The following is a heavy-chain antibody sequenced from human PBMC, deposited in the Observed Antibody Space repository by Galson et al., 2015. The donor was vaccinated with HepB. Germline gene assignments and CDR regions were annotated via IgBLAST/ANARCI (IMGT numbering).Heavy chain of an antibody. Sequence: SLRLSCAASGFTFSDYYMTWIRQAPGKGLEWVSYISSSGRTIYYADCVKGRFTISRDNAQNSLYLQMNSLRAEDAAVYYCARDRIQRKGFYDGMDVWGQGTTVTVS. J-gene: IGHJ6*02. D-gene: IGHD5-18*01. CDR3: ARDRIQRKGFYDGMDV. V-gene: IGHV3-11*01. CDR1: GFTFSDYY. CDR2: ISSSGRTI.